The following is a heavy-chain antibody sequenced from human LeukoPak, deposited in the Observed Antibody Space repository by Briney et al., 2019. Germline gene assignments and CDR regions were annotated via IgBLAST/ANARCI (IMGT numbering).Heavy chain of an antibody. V-gene: IGHV3-66*02. CDR1: GFTVSTNY. J-gene: IGHJ6*03. CDR3: ARATFWSGYQRDSWYMDV. CDR2: IYSGGST. Sequence: GGSLRLSCAASGFTVSTNYMGWVRQAPGKGLEWVSVIYSGGSTYYADSVKGRFTISRDNSKNTLYLQMSSLRAEDTAVYYCARATFWSGYQRDSWYMDVWGKGTTVTVSS. D-gene: IGHD3-3*01.